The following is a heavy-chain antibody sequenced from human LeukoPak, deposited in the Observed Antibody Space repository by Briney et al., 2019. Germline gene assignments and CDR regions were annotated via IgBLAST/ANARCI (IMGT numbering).Heavy chain of an antibody. Sequence: SETLSLTCTISGGSISIYYWSWIRQSPGKGLEWIGHIYYSGTNFNPSLKSRVTISVDTSKNQFSLKLSSVTPADTAVYYCARDWDCASSTCDAGAFDIWGPGTTVTVSS. CDR3: ARDWDCASSTCDAGAFDI. CDR2: IYYSGT. CDR1: GGSISIYY. V-gene: IGHV4-59*01. D-gene: IGHD2-2*01. J-gene: IGHJ3*02.